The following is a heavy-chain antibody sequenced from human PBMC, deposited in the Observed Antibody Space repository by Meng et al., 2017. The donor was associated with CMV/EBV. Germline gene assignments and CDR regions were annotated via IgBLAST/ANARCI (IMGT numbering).Heavy chain of an antibody. V-gene: IGHV1-69*05. CDR1: GGTFSSYA. CDR3: TTEWIAAAGTPYY. CDR2: IIPIFGTA. D-gene: IGHD6-13*01. J-gene: IGHJ4*02. Sequence: SVKVSCKASGGTFSSYAISLVRQAPGQGLEWMGGIIPIFGTANYAQKFQGRVTITTDESTSTAYMELSSLRSEDTAVYYCTTEWIAAAGTPYYWGQGTLVTVSS.